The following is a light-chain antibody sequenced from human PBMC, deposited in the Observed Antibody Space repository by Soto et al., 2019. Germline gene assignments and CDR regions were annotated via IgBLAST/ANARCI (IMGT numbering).Light chain of an antibody. CDR2: GRN. J-gene: IGLJ2*01. CDR3: QSYDSSLSGGVI. CDR1: RSNIGAGYD. Sequence: QSVLTQPPSMSGAPGQRVTISCTGSRSNIGAGYDVHWYQQLPGTAPKLLIYGRNNRPSVVPDRFSGSKADTSASLAITGLQTEDEADYYCQSYDSSLSGGVIFGGGTKVTVL. V-gene: IGLV1-40*01.